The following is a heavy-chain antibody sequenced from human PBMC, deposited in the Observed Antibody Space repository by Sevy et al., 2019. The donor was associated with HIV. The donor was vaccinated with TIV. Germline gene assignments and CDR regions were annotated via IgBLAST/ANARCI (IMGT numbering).Heavy chain of an antibody. CDR1: GDSISSSY. CDR2: VYYTGST. V-gene: IGHV4-59*08. Sequence: SETLSLTCTVSGDSISSSYWSWIRQPPGKGPEWIGYVYYTGSTDYNPSLKSRVTISIDTSKSQFSLKLSSVTAADTAVYYCARRRSSYGYSYYYYMDVWGKGTMVTVSS. J-gene: IGHJ6*03. D-gene: IGHD3-16*01. CDR3: ARRRSSYGYSYYYYMDV.